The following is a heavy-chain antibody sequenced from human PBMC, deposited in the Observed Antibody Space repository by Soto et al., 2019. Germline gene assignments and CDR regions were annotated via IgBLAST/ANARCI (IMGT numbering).Heavy chain of an antibody. Sequence: GGSLRLSCAASGFTFSSYAMSWGRQAPGEGLEWVSAISGSGGSTYYADSVKGRFTISRDNSKNTLYLQMNSLRAEDTAVYYCAKDQHDYIWGSYRYSWGQGTLVTVSS. CDR1: GFTFSSYA. J-gene: IGHJ5*02. CDR2: ISGSGGST. D-gene: IGHD3-16*02. V-gene: IGHV3-23*01. CDR3: AKDQHDYIWGSYRYS.